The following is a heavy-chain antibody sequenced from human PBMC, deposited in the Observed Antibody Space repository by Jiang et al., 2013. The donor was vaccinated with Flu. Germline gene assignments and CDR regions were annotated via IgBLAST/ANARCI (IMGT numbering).Heavy chain of an antibody. D-gene: IGHD6-19*01. V-gene: IGHV1-24*01. J-gene: IGHJ6*02. CDR3: ATEAPVAGTLGYYYGMDV. Sequence: SGAEVKKPGASVKVSCKVSGYTLTELSMHWVRQAPGKGLEWMGGFDPEDGETIYAQKFQGRVTMTEDTSTDTAYMELSSLRSEDTAVYYCATEAPVAGTLGYYYGMDVWGQGTLVTVSS. CDR2: FDPEDGET. CDR1: GYTLTELS.